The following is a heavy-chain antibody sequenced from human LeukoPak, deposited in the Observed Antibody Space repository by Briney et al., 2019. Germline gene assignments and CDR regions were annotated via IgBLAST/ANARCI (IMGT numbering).Heavy chain of an antibody. J-gene: IGHJ5*02. CDR1: GDSVSSNSAA. D-gene: IGHD6-19*01. V-gene: IGHV6-1*01. Sequence: SQTLSLTCAISGDSVSSNSAAWNWIRQSPSRGLEWLGRTYYRSKWYNDYAVSVKSRITINPDTSKNQFPLQLNSVTPEDTAVYYCARDLSLTYSSGWYWFDPWGQGTLVTVSS. CDR2: TYYRSKWYN. CDR3: ARDLSLTYSSGWYWFDP.